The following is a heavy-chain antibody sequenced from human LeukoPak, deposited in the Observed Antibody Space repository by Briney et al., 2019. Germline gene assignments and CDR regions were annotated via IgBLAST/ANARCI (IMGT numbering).Heavy chain of an antibody. D-gene: IGHD6-13*01. CDR3: ARDPLSHYTSSSWDYFDY. CDR2: TYYRSKWYN. CDR1: GDSVSNNSAA. V-gene: IGHV6-1*01. Sequence: SQTLSLTFAISGDSVSNNSAAWNWIRQSPSRGLEWLGRTYYRSKWYNDYAVSVKSRITINPDTSKNQFSLQLNSVTPEDTAVYYCARDPLSHYTSSSWDYFDYWGQGTLVTVSS. J-gene: IGHJ4*02.